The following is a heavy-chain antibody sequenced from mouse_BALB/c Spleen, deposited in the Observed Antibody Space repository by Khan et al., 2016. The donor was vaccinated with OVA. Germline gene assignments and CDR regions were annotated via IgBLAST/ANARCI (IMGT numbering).Heavy chain of an antibody. J-gene: IGHJ1*01. CDR2: ITYSGST. CDR3: ARRSV. Sequence: EVQLQESGPGLVKPSQSLSLTCTVTGSSITSDYAWNWIRQFPGNKLEWMGYITYSGSTSYNPSLKSRISITRDTSKNQFFLQLNSVTTEDTATYFCARRSVWGAGTTVTVSS. V-gene: IGHV3-2*02. CDR1: GSSITSDYA.